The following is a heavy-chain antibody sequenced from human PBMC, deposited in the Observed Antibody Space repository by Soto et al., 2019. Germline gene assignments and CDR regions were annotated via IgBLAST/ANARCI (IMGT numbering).Heavy chain of an antibody. J-gene: IGHJ6*02. CDR2: VYSTGTT. CDR1: GDSVSSSDFY. Sequence: QVLLRESGPGLVKPSETLALTCAVSGDSVSSSDFYWTWIRQPPGKPVEWIGYVYSTGTTSYSPSLKSRVDISVDTSENQFSLKLRSVTAADAAVYFCARVSKLVAPKDGKRAYFFAMDVWGHGTTVTVS. CDR3: ARVSKLVAPKDGKRAYFFAMDV. V-gene: IGHV4-61*08. D-gene: IGHD6-6*01.